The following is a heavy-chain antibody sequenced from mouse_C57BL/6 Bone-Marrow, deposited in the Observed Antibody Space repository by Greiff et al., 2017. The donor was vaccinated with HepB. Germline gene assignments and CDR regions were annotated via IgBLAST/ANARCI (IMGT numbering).Heavy chain of an antibody. CDR3: DITTVVAVYFDV. J-gene: IGHJ1*03. CDR1: GFNFKNTY. D-gene: IGHD1-1*01. Sequence: VQLQQSVAELVRPGASVKLSCTASGFNFKNTYMHWVKQRPEQGLEWIGRIDPANGNTKYAPKFQGKATITADTSSNTAYLQLSSLTSEDTAICCCDITTVVAVYFDVWGTGTTVTVSS. CDR2: IDPANGNT. V-gene: IGHV14-3*01.